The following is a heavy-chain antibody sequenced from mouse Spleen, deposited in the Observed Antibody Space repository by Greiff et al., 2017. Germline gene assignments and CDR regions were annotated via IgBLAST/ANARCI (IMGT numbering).Heavy chain of an antibody. V-gene: IGHV2-6*01. CDR2: IWGVGST. CDR3: ARFYDGYPFAY. J-gene: IGHJ3*01. CDR1: GFSLTSYG. D-gene: IGHD2-3*01. Sequence: VKLQESGPGLVAPSQSLSITCTVSGFSLTSYGVDWVRQSPGKGLEWLGVIWGVGSTNYNSALKSRLSISKDNSKSQVFLKMNSLQTDDTAMYYCARFYDGYPFAYWGQGTLVTVSA.